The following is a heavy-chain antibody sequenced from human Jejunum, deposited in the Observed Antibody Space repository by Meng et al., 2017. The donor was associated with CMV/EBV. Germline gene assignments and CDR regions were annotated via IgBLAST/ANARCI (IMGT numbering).Heavy chain of an antibody. D-gene: IGHD1-14*01. V-gene: IGHV1-2*02. CDR3: ARDLTCTPTTCRGGWGYYFDC. J-gene: IGHJ4*02. CDR2: NKPHHGVT. Sequence: YIHWTQQAPGRRREWMGGNKPHHGVTNSAPKFEERIAMTKNSSSSTAYMNLSELTSDDTAMYYCARDLTCTPTTCRGGWGYYFDCWGQGILVTVSS. CDR1: Y.